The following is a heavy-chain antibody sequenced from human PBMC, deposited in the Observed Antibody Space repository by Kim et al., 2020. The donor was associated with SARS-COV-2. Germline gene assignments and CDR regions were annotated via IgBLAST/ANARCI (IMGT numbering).Heavy chain of an antibody. V-gene: IGHV3-48*02. CDR3: ASDILPAYDYGMDV. J-gene: IGHJ6*02. CDR2: ISSISNTI. D-gene: IGHD3-9*01. Sequence: GGSLRLSCAGSGFIFSSYSMHWVRQAPGKGLEWISYISSISNTIYYADSVKGRFTISRDNAKSSLYLQMNSLRDEDTAVYYCASDILPAYDYGMDVWGQG. CDR1: GFIFSSYS.